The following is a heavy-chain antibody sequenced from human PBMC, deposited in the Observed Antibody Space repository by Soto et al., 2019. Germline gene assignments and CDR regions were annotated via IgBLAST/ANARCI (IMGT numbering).Heavy chain of an antibody. D-gene: IGHD1-26*01. CDR1: GFTFSSYG. J-gene: IGHJ5*02. Sequence: QVQLVESGGGVVQPGRSLRLSCAASGFTFSSYGMHWVRQAPGKGLEWVAVISYDGSNEYYADSVKGRFTISRDNSNNTLYLQMNSLRAEDTAVYSCAKARGPNWFDPWGQGTLVTVSS. CDR2: ISYDGSNE. CDR3: AKARGPNWFDP. V-gene: IGHV3-30*18.